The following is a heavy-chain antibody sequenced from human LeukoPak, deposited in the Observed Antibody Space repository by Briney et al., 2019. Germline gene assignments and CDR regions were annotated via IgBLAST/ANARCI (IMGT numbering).Heavy chain of an antibody. Sequence: GASVKVSCKASGYTFTGYYMHWVRQATGQGLEWMGWMNPNSGNTGYAQKFQGRVTMTRNTSISTAYMELSSLRSEDTAVYYCARLTSIAVAGIDYWGQGTLVTVSS. CDR1: GYTFTGYY. J-gene: IGHJ4*02. CDR2: MNPNSGNT. CDR3: ARLTSIAVAGIDY. V-gene: IGHV1-8*02. D-gene: IGHD6-19*01.